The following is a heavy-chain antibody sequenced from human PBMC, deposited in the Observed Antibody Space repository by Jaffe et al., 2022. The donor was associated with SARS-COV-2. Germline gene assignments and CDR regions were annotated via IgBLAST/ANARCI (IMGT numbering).Heavy chain of an antibody. CDR3: ARTMAAIGLTIDC. CDR2: IHTSGST. CDR1: GGSISSGNYY. D-gene: IGHD6-13*01. Sequence: QVQLQESGPGLVKPSQTLSLTCIVSGGSISSGNYYWTWIRQPAGKGLEWIGRIHTSGSTNYNPSLKSRVTISLDTSKNQFSLRVDSVTAADTAFYYCARTMAAIGLTIDCWGQGTLVTVSS. J-gene: IGHJ4*02. V-gene: IGHV4-61*02.